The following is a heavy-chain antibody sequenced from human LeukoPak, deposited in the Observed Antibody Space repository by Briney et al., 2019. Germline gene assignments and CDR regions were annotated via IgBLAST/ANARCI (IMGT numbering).Heavy chain of an antibody. D-gene: IGHD3-10*01. J-gene: IGHJ5*02. CDR1: GYTFTSYD. CDR3: ARTPRVLLWFGESNWFDP. Sequence: ASVKVSCKASGYTFTSYDINWVRQATGQGLEWMGWMNPNSGNTGYAQKFQGRVTMTRNTSISTAYMELSSLRSEDTAVYYCARTPRVLLWFGESNWFDPWGQGTLVTVSS. CDR2: MNPNSGNT. V-gene: IGHV1-8*01.